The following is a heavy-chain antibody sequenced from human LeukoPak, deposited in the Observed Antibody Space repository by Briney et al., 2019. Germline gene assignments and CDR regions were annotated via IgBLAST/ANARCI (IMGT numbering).Heavy chain of an antibody. Sequence: GESLKISCKNSGYIFTNYWIAWVRQMPGKGLEWVSTVNDNGANTHYADSVKGRFTISRDNSRNTLLLEMNSLRADDTALYYCTKGDGGYYPIDNWGQGTLVIVSS. CDR3: TKGDGGYYPIDN. CDR2: VNDNGANT. D-gene: IGHD1-26*01. CDR1: GYIFTNYW. V-gene: IGHV3-23*01. J-gene: IGHJ4*02.